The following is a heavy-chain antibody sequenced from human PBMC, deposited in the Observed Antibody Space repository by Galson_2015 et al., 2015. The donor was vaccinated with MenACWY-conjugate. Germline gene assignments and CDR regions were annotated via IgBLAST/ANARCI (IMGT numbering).Heavy chain of an antibody. CDR1: GFTFSTYG. V-gene: IGHV3-30*18. CDR3: AKDRGPDYYDRSGYFYYHYGMDV. D-gene: IGHD3-22*01. CDR2: ISYDGNNT. J-gene: IGHJ6*02. Sequence: SLRLSCAASGFTFSTYGMHWVRQAPGKGLEWVALISYDGNNTYYADSVQGRFTISRDNSKNTLYLQMNSLRAEDTAVYYCAKDRGPDYYDRSGYFYYHYGMDVWGQGTTVTVSS.